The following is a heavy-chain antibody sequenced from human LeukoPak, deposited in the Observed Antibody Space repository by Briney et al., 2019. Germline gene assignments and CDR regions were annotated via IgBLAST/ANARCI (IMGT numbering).Heavy chain of an antibody. CDR1: GYSFTSYW. J-gene: IGHJ4*02. D-gene: IGHD2-21*02. CDR2: IYPGDSDT. V-gene: IGHV5-51*01. CDR3: ARLQRHIVVVTATPVY. Sequence: GESLKISCKGSGYSFTSYWIGWVRQMPGKGLEWMGIIYPGDSDTRYSPSFQGQVTISADKSISTAYLQWSSLKASDTAMYYCARLQRHIVVVTATPVYWGQRTLVTVSS.